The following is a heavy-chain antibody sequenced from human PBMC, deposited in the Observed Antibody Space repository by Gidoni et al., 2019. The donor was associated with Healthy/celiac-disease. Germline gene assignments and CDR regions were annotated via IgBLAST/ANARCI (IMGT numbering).Heavy chain of an antibody. Sequence: EVQLVESGGGLVQPGGSLRLSCAASGFTFSSYRMHWFRQAPGKGLVWVSRINSDGSSTSYAASVKGRFTISRDNAKNTLYLQMNSLRAEDTAVYYCARAANLDYGDRNGDLVGYWGQGTLVTVSS. V-gene: IGHV3-74*01. CDR2: INSDGSST. J-gene: IGHJ4*02. D-gene: IGHD4-17*01. CDR3: ARAANLDYGDRNGDLVGY. CDR1: GFTFSSYR.